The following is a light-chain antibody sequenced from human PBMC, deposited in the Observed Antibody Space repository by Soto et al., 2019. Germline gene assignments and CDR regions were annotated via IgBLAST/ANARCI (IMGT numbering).Light chain of an antibody. J-gene: IGKJ5*01. CDR1: QDIAVY. Sequence: IQVTQSPSSVSASVGDRGTITCRASQDIAVYWAWYQHKPGRTPELLIHGASRLQSGVPARFSGSGSGTEFTLTISSLQPDDFATYYCQQYNTYSTFGQGTRLEI. V-gene: IGKV1-16*01. CDR2: GAS. CDR3: QQYNTYST.